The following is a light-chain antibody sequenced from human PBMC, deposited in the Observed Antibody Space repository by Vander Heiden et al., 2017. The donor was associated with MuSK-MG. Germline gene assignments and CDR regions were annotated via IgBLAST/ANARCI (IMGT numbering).Light chain of an antibody. CDR1: QSISSY. CDR3: QQSDSTPYT. J-gene: IGKJ2*01. V-gene: IGKV1-39*01. CDR2: AAS. Sequence: RVTITCRASQSISSYLNWYQQKPGKAPKLLIYAASSLKSGVPSRFSGSGSGTDFTLTISRLQPEDFATYYCQQSDSTPYTFGQGTKMEIK.